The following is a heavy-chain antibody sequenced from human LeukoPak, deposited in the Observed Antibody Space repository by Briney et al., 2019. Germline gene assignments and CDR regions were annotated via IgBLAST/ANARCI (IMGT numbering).Heavy chain of an antibody. J-gene: IGHJ4*02. D-gene: IGHD2-2*01. Sequence: GESLKISCKGSGYSFTSYWIGWVRQMPGKGLEWMGIIYPGDSDTRYSPSFQGQVTISADKSLSTAYLQWSSLKASDTAMYYCARPPGDIVVVPAAPDYWGQGTLVTVSS. CDR2: IYPGDSDT. CDR3: ARPPGDIVVVPAAPDY. V-gene: IGHV5-51*01. CDR1: GYSFTSYW.